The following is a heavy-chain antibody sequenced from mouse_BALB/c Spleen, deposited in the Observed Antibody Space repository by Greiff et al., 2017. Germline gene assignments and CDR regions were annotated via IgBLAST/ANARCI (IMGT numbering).Heavy chain of an antibody. D-gene: IGHD2-3*01. Sequence: EVMLVESGGGLVKLGGSLKLSCAASGFTFSSYYMSWVRQTPEKRLELVAAINSNGGSTYYPDTVKGRFTISRDNAKNTLYLQMSSLKSEDTALYYCARQALYDGYYVPWFAYWGQGTLVTVSA. CDR2: INSNGGST. V-gene: IGHV5-6-2*01. J-gene: IGHJ3*01. CDR1: GFTFSSYY. CDR3: ARQALYDGYYVPWFAY.